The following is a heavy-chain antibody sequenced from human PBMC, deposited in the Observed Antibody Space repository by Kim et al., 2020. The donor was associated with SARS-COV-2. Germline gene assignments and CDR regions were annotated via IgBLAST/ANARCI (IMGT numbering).Heavy chain of an antibody. D-gene: IGHD1-1*01. Sequence: STSYNASLKSRLTMSVDTSKNQLSLRLNSVTAADTAVYFCARNYKGGFDYWGQGALVTVSS. J-gene: IGHJ4*02. CDR2: ST. CDR3: ARNYKGGFDY. V-gene: IGHV4-4*07.